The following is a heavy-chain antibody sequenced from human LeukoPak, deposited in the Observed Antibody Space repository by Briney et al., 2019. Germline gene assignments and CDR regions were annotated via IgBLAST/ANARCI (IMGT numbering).Heavy chain of an antibody. D-gene: IGHD6-13*01. CDR2: IYHSGST. J-gene: IGHJ4*02. V-gene: IGHV4-4*02. Sequence: SETLSLTCAVSGGSISSSNWWSWVRQPPGKGLEWIGEIYHSGSTNYNPSLKSRVTISVDKSKNQFSLKLSSVTAADTAVYYCARDRDPAAADRLRRAPSVFFDCWGQGTLVTVSS. CDR3: ARDRDPAAADRLRRAPSVFFDC. CDR1: GGSISSSNW.